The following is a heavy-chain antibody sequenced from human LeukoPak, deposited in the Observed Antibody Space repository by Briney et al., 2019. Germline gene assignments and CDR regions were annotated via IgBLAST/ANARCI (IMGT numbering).Heavy chain of an antibody. V-gene: IGHV1-2*02. CDR2: INPNSGGT. J-gene: IGHJ3*02. CDR1: GYTFTSYG. D-gene: IGHD1-26*01. Sequence: ASVKVSCKASGYTFTSYGISWVRQAPGQGLEWMGWINPNSGGTNYAQKFQGRVTMTRDTSISTAYMELSRLRSDDTAVYYCARADTIVGAPLGAFDIWGQGTMVTVSS. CDR3: ARADTIVGAPLGAFDI.